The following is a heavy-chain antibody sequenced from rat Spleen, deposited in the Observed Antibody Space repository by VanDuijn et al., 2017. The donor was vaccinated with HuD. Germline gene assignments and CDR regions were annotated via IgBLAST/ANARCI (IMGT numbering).Heavy chain of an antibody. Sequence: EVQLVESGGGLVQPGRSLKLSCAASGFTFSSFPMAWVRQAPKKGLEWVASISPSGGTTYCRDCVKGRVTISSDNAKSTLYLKMDSLRSEDTATYDCATSPYNWYVDFWGPGTMGTVSS. J-gene: IGHJ1*01. CDR3: ATSPYNWYVDF. CDR2: ISPSGGTT. CDR1: GFTFSSFP. D-gene: IGHD1-12*01. V-gene: IGHV5-46*01.